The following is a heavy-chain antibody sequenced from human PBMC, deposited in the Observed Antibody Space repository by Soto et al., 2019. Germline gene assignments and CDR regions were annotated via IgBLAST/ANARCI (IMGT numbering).Heavy chain of an antibody. D-gene: IGHD4-17*01. CDR2: ISGSGGST. CDR1: GFTFSSYA. Sequence: GGSLRLSCAASGFTFSSYAMSWVRQAPGKGLEWVSAISGSGGSTYYADSVKGRFTISRDNSKNTLYLQMNSLRAEDTAVYYCAKMGLDYGDYDDDKEWGWFDPWGQGTLVTVSS. V-gene: IGHV3-23*01. CDR3: AKMGLDYGDYDDDKEWGWFDP. J-gene: IGHJ5*02.